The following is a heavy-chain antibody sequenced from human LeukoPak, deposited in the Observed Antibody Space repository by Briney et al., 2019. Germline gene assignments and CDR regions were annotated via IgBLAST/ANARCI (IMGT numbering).Heavy chain of an antibody. CDR2: TRNKANSYTT. CDR1: GFTFSGYP. Sequence: PGGSLRLSCAASGFTFSGYPIHWVRQAPGKGLEWVGRTRNKANSYTTEYAASVKGRFTISRDDSKNSLYLQMNSLKTADTAVYYCASLFSTPWGQGTLVTVSS. J-gene: IGHJ5*02. CDR3: ASLFSTP. D-gene: IGHD3-10*02. V-gene: IGHV3-72*01.